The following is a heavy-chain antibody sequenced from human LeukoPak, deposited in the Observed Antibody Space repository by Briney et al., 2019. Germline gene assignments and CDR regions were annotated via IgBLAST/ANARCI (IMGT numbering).Heavy chain of an antibody. CDR3: AGDLSHQYSGMDL. D-gene: IGHD3-10*01. CDR1: GFTFSNSG. CDR2: IWFDGRHE. J-gene: IGHJ6*02. V-gene: IGHV3-33*01. Sequence: GRSLRLSCAASGFTFSNSGMHWVRQAPGKGLEWVANIWFDGRHEKYADSVKGRLTISRDNSQQTLYLQMNSLRAEDTAVYYCAGDLSHQYSGMDLWGLGTSVTVSS.